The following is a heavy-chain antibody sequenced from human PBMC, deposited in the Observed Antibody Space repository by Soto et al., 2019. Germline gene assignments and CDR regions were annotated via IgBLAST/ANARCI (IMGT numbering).Heavy chain of an antibody. CDR3: ATQEVGGSYVYTFDP. V-gene: IGHV4-39*02. CDR2: IYYSGST. J-gene: IGHJ5*02. D-gene: IGHD1-26*01. CDR1: GGSISSSSFY. Sequence: SSETPSLPRTLSGGSISSSSFYWGWIRPPPGKGLEWIGSIYYSGSTYYNPSLKSRVTISVDTSKNHFSLKLSSVTAADTAVYYCATQEVGGSYVYTFDPWGQGTLVTVSS.